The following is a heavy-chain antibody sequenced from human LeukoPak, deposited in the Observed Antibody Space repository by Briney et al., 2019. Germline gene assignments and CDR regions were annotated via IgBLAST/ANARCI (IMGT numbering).Heavy chain of an antibody. Sequence: GASVKVSCKASGYTFTSYDINWVRQAPGQGLEWMGWISTNNGNTNYAQKYQGRVTMTTDTSTSTAYMELRSLRSDDTAVYYCARGRYCSGGSCHNIYYYYMDVWGKGTTVTVSS. CDR1: GYTFTSYD. CDR3: ARGRYCSGGSCHNIYYYYMDV. CDR2: ISTNNGNT. V-gene: IGHV1-18*01. J-gene: IGHJ6*03. D-gene: IGHD2-15*01.